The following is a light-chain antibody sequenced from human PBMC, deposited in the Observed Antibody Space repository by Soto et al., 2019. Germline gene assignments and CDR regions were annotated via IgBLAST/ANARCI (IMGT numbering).Light chain of an antibody. CDR2: RNN. CDR1: SSNIGSNY. V-gene: IGLV1-47*01. J-gene: IGLJ3*02. Sequence: QSVLTQPPSASGTPGQRVTISCSGSSSNIGSNYVYWYQQLPGTAPKLLIYRNNQRPSGVPDRFSGSKSGTSASLAISGLRSEDEADYYCAAWDDSLSVWVFSGGTKLTVL. CDR3: AAWDDSLSVWV.